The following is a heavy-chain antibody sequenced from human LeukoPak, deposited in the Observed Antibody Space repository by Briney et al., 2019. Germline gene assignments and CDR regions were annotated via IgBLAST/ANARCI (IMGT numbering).Heavy chain of an antibody. CDR3: ARHPPSIAVAGNNWFDP. J-gene: IGHJ5*02. V-gene: IGHV4-59*08. CDR1: GGSISSYY. D-gene: IGHD6-19*01. Sequence: SETLSLTCTVSGGSISSYYWSWIRQPPGKGLEWIGYIYYSGSTNYNPFLKSRVTISVDTSKNQFSLKLSSVTAADTAVYYCARHPPSIAVAGNNWFDPWGQGTLVTVSS. CDR2: IYYSGST.